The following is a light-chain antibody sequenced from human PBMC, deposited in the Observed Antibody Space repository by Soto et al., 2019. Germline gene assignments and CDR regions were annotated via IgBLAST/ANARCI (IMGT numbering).Light chain of an antibody. CDR1: QSFRGL. CDR3: QQRHMWPIT. Sequence: EVVLTQSPVTLSLSPGERATLSCRASQSFRGLLAWYQQKPGQSPRLLIYDAYNRATGIPPRLSGSGSGTDVTLTISSLEPGDSAVYYCQQRHMWPITFVQGTRLQIK. J-gene: IGKJ5*01. V-gene: IGKV3-11*01. CDR2: DAY.